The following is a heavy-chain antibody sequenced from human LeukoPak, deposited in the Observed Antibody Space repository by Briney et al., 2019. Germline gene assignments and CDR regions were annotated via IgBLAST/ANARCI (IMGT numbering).Heavy chain of an antibody. CDR2: IYSGGST. D-gene: IGHD3-9*01. J-gene: IGHJ4*02. CDR1: GFTVSSNY. Sequence: GGSLRLSCAASGFTVSSNYMSWVRQAPGKGLEWVSVIYSGGSTYYADSVKGRFTISRDNSKNTLYLQINSLRAEDTAVYYCAKDITHYDILSGVDYWGQGTLVTVSS. CDR3: AKDITHYDILSGVDY. V-gene: IGHV3-66*02.